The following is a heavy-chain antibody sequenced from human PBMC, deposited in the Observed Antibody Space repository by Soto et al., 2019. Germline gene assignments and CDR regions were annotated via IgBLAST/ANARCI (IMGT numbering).Heavy chain of an antibody. D-gene: IGHD6-13*01. CDR2: IKSKTDGGTT. CDR3: TTDIVIAAAGTDYYFDY. J-gene: IGHJ4*02. V-gene: IGHV3-15*07. Sequence: GGSLRLSCAASGFTFSNAWMNWVRQAPGKGLEWVGRIKSKTDGGTTDYAAPVKGRFTISRDDSKNTLYLQMNSLRTEDTAVYYCTTDIVIAAAGTDYYFDYWGQGTLVTVSS. CDR1: GFTFSNAW.